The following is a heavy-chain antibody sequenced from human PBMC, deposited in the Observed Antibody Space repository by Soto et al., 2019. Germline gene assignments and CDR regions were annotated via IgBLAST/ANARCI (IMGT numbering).Heavy chain of an antibody. V-gene: IGHV1-46*01. D-gene: IGHD3-3*01. Sequence: GASVKVSCKASGYTFTSYYMHWVRQAPGQGLEWMGIINPSGGSTGYAQKFQGRVTMTRDTSTSTVYMELSSLRSEDTAVYYCARDAVYYYDFWSGYPYYFDYWGQGTLVTVSS. CDR3: ARDAVYYYDFWSGYPYYFDY. CDR2: INPSGGST. J-gene: IGHJ4*02. CDR1: GYTFTSYY.